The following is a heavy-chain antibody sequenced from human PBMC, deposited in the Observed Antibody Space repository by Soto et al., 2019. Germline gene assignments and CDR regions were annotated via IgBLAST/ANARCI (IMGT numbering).Heavy chain of an antibody. CDR2: IYYSGST. J-gene: IGHJ4*02. CDR1: GGSISSYY. V-gene: IGHV4-59*01. CDR3: ARDFDY. Sequence: SETLSLTCTVPGGSISSYYWSWIRQPPGKGLEWIGYIYYSGSTNYNPSLKSRVTISVDTSKNQFSLKLSSVTAADTAAYYCARDFDYWGQGTLVTVSS.